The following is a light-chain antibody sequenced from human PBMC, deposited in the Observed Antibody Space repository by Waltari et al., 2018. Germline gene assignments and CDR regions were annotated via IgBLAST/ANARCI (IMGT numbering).Light chain of an antibody. J-gene: IGLJ3*02. Sequence: SYVLTQPPSVSVAPGKTARIACGGNNIGAKSVHWYKERPGQAPVLIIYYDSVRPSGIPGRFSGSNSGNTATLTIIRVEAGDEADYYCQVWDYDTAHLVFGWGTTLTVV. V-gene: IGLV3-21*04. CDR1: NIGAKS. CDR3: QVWDYDTAHLV. CDR2: YDS.